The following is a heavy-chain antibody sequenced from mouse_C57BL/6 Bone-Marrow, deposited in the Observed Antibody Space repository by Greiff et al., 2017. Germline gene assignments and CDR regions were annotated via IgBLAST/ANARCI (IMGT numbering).Heavy chain of an antibody. CDR1: GFNIKDDY. Sequence: EVQLVESGAELVRPGASVKLSCTASGFNIKDDYMHWVKQRPEQGLEWIGWIDPENGDTEYASKFQGKATITADTSSNTAYLQLSSLTSEDTAVYYCTTFTTVGGYYYAMDYWGQGTSVTVSS. J-gene: IGHJ4*01. CDR2: IDPENGDT. CDR3: TTFTTVGGYYYAMDY. V-gene: IGHV14-4*01. D-gene: IGHD1-1*01.